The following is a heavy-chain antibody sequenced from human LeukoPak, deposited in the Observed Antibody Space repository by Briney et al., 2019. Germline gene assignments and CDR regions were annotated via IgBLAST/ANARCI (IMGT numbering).Heavy chain of an antibody. D-gene: IGHD1-26*01. CDR2: LNPSRDTT. V-gene: IGHV1-46*01. CDR1: GYTFTNYY. Sequence: ASVKVSCKASGYTFTNYYMHWMRQAPGQGLEWMGILNPSRDTTNYAQKFQDRVTMTWDTSTATVYMELSSLTSDDTAVFFCARGPPSGTYLPYYFDFWGQGTLVTVSS. J-gene: IGHJ4*02. CDR3: ARGPPSGTYLPYYFDF.